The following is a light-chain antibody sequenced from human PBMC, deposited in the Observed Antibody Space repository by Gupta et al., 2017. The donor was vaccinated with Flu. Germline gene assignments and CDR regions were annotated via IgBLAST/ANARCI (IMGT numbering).Light chain of an antibody. CDR1: QSVSSY. CDR3: QQRSNWPPSLS. CDR2: DAS. V-gene: IGKV3-11*01. J-gene: IGKJ4*01. Sequence: EIVLTQSPATLSLSPGERATLSCRASQSVSSYLAWYQQRPGQAPRLLIYDASNRATGIPARCSGSGAGTDFTLTISNLEPEDSAVYYCQQRSNWPPSLSFGGGTKVEIK.